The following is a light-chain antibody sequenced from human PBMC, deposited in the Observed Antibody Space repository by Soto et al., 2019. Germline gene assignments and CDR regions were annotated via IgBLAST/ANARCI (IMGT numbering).Light chain of an antibody. CDR1: SSDVGYYDY. CDR2: EVT. V-gene: IGLV2-8*01. J-gene: IGLJ1*01. Sequence: QSALTQPPSASGFPGQSVTISCTGTSSDVGYYDYVSWYQQHPGKAPKLVIYEVTKLPSGVPDRVSASKSGNTASLTVSGLRAEDEADYYCSSYAGSNNFVFGTGTKLTVL. CDR3: SSYAGSNNFV.